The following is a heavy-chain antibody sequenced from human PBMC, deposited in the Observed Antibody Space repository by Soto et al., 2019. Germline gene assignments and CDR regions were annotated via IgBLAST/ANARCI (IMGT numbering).Heavy chain of an antibody. J-gene: IGHJ4*02. CDR2: INHSGST. D-gene: IGHD3-16*02. CDR1: GGSFSGYY. CDR3: ASTHYIWGSYRKRSFDY. Sequence: QVQLQQWGAGLLKPSETLSLTCAVYGGSFSGYYWSWIRQPPGKGLEWIGEINHSGSTNYNPSLKTRVTISVDTSKNQFSLKLSSVTAADTAVYSFASTHYIWGSYRKRSFDYWGQGTLVTVSS. V-gene: IGHV4-34*01.